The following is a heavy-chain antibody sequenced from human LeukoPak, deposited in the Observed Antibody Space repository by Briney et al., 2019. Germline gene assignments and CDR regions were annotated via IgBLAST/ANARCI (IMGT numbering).Heavy chain of an antibody. CDR2: IIPILGIA. CDR1: GGTFSSYA. V-gene: IGHV1-69*04. J-gene: IGHJ4*02. CDR3: AREHRDYGGYFDY. D-gene: IGHD4-17*01. Sequence: SVKVSCKASGGTFSSYAISWVRQAPGQGLEWMGRIIPILGIANYAQKFQGRVTITADKSTSTAYMELSSLRSEDTAVYYCAREHRDYGGYFDYWGQGTLVTVSS.